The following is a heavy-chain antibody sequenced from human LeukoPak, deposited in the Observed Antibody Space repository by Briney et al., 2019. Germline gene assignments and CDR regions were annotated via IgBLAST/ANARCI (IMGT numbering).Heavy chain of an antibody. D-gene: IGHD2-2*01. CDR3: ARGLGYCTSTTCLLPFDY. CDR1: GFTVSTYY. CDR2: IYSGGST. Sequence: GALILSCAASGFTVSTYYMTWVRQAPGKGLEFVSVIYSGGSTYSADSVKGRFTVSRDNSKNTLYLQMNSLRAEDTAMYYCARGLGYCTSTTCLLPFDYWGQGTLVTVSS. V-gene: IGHV3-53*01. J-gene: IGHJ4*02.